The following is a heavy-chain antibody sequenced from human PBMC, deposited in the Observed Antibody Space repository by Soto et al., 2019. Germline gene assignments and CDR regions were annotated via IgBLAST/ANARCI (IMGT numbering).Heavy chain of an antibody. CDR1: GFMFSSYW. CDR3: ATDILDF. D-gene: IGHD3-9*01. Sequence: EVELVESGGGLVQPGGSLRLSCAATGFMFSSYWMTWVRQAPGQGLEWVANINQNGSERYYVDSVEGRFTITRDNAQTSVFLQMENLRVEDTAMYYCATDILDFWGQGTLVSVSS. CDR2: INQNGSER. V-gene: IGHV3-7*05. J-gene: IGHJ4*02.